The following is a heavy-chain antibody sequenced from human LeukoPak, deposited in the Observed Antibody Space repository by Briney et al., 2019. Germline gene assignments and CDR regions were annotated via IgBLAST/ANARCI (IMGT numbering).Heavy chain of an antibody. Sequence: GGSLRLSCAASGFTFSSYEMNWVRQAPGRGPEWVSYISGSSSAKYYAESVKGRFTVSRDNAKNSLFLQMNSLRAEDTAVYYCTRGISRGYSFDYWGQGTLVTVSS. J-gene: IGHJ4*02. D-gene: IGHD3-22*01. V-gene: IGHV3-48*03. CDR1: GFTFSSYE. CDR2: ISGSSSAK. CDR3: TRGISRGYSFDY.